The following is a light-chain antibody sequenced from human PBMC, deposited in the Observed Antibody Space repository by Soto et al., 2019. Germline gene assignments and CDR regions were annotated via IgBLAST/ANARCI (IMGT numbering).Light chain of an antibody. J-gene: IGLJ3*02. CDR3: QSYDTSLSGWV. CDR1: SSNIGTVYD. Sequence: QSVLTQPPSVSGAPGQRVTISCTGSSSNIGTVYDVHWYQQLPGTAPKLLIYRNNNRPSGVPDRFSGSKSGTSASLAITGLQAEAEADYYCQSYDTSLSGWVFGGGTKLTVL. V-gene: IGLV1-40*01. CDR2: RNN.